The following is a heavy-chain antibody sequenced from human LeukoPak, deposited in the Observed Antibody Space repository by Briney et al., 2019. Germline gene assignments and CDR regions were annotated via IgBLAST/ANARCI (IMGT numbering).Heavy chain of an antibody. CDR2: VYYDGISK. CDR3: ARDYYCSGGSCLYFDY. J-gene: IGHJ4*02. V-gene: IGHV3-33*01. CDR1: GFTFSSYG. D-gene: IGHD2-15*01. Sequence: GGSLRLSCAASGFTFSSYGMHWVRQAPGKGLEWVAVVYYDGISKYYADSVKGRFTISRDNSKNTLYLQMNSLRLEDTAVYYCARDYYCSGGSCLYFDYWGQGTLVTVPS.